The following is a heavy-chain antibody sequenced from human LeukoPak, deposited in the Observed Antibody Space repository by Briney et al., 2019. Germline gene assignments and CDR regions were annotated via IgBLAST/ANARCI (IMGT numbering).Heavy chain of an antibody. CDR3: ARERTLGIAVAGTIFDY. D-gene: IGHD6-19*01. CDR1: GFTFSSYA. Sequence: GGSLRLSCAASGFTFSSYAMHWVRQAPGKGLEWVAVISYDGSNKYYADSVKGRFTISRDNSKNTLYLQMNSLRAEDTAVYYCARERTLGIAVAGTIFDYWGQGTLVTVSS. CDR2: ISYDGSNK. J-gene: IGHJ4*02. V-gene: IGHV3-30*14.